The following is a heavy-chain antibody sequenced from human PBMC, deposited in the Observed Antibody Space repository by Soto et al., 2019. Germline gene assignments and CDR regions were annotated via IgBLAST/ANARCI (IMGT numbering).Heavy chain of an antibody. J-gene: IGHJ6*03. V-gene: IGHV3-23*01. Sequence: PGGSLRLSCAASGFTFSSYAMSWVRQAPGKGLEWVSAISGSGGSTYYADSVKGRFTISRDNSKNTLYLQMNSLRAEDTAVYYCAKEDFWSGYYTNYYYYYMDVWGKGTTVTVS. D-gene: IGHD3-3*01. CDR1: GFTFSSYA. CDR2: ISGSGGST. CDR3: AKEDFWSGYYTNYYYYYMDV.